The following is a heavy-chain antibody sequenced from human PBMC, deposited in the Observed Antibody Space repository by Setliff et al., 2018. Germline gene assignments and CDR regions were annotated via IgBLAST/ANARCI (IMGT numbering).Heavy chain of an antibody. D-gene: IGHD2-2*03. Sequence: SEPLSLTCSLSGDFISSGSYYWSWIRQTAGNGLEWIGHVSSRGNTNYNPSLKSRVTISIDTSSKHFSLILTSVTAADAAVYYCARDPGYPSGVAGGFDTWGQGTTVTVSS. V-gene: IGHV4-61*09. CDR3: ARDPGYPSGVAGGFDT. CDR1: GDFISSGSYY. J-gene: IGHJ3*02. CDR2: VSSRGNT.